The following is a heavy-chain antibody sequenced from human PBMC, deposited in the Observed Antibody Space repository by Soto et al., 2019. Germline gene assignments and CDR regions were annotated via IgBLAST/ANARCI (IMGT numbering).Heavy chain of an antibody. V-gene: IGHV3-23*01. Sequence: VGSLRLSCTASVFTFSSYAMSWVLQAPGKGLEWVSAISGSGGSTYYADSVKGRFTISRDNSKDTLYLHMNSLGAEDTAVYYCAKDSPGVPFDYWGRGTLVTVSS. CDR3: AKDSPGVPFDY. CDR1: VFTFSSYA. D-gene: IGHD3-10*01. CDR2: ISGSGGST. J-gene: IGHJ4*02.